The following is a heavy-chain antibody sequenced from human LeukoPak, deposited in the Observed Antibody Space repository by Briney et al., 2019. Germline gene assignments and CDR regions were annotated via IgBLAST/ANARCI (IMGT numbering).Heavy chain of an antibody. Sequence: GGSLRLSCAASGFTFSTYIMNWVRQAPGKGLEWVSSISSSSSYIYYADSVKGRFTISRDNAKNSLYLQMNSLRAEDTAVYYCARDAPDDYGDYDGDAFDIWGQGTMVTVSS. CDR2: ISSSSSYI. D-gene: IGHD4-17*01. CDR1: GFTFSTYI. CDR3: ARDAPDDYGDYDGDAFDI. J-gene: IGHJ3*02. V-gene: IGHV3-21*01.